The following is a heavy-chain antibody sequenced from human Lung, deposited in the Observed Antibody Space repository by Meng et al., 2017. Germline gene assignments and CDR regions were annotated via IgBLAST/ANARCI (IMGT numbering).Heavy chain of an antibody. J-gene: IGHJ4*01. CDR1: GGSFSAYY. V-gene: IGHV4-34*01. D-gene: IGHD4-11*01. CDR2: INHSGSN. Sequence: QVPRPTWGEGLLTPPDILALTCVVSGGSFSAYYWSGIRQTPGKGLEWIGEINHSGSNNYNPYLESRATISVDTSQNNLSLKLSSVTAADSAVYHCASGPTTMAHDFDYWGQEPWSPSPQ. CDR3: ASGPTTMAHDFDY.